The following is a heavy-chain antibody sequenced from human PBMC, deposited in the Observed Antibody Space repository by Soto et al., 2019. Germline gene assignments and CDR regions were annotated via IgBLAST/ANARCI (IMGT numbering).Heavy chain of an antibody. D-gene: IGHD1-26*01. CDR3: ARFRSNSFDA. CDR1: GDSMSPFD. J-gene: IGHJ4*02. Sequence: SETLSLTYTFSGDSMSPFDWSWIRQPPGKGLEGVGYIYHIGTTTYNPSLKRRGTISLDSSKNQFSLPLSSVTAGDTDVYYCARFRSNSFDAWGKGDLVTVS. CDR2: IYHIGTT. V-gene: IGHV4-59*01.